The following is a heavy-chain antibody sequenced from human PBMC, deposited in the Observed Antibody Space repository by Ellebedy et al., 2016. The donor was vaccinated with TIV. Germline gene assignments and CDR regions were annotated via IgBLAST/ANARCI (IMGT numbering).Heavy chain of an antibody. J-gene: IGHJ4*02. CDR2: ISYDGSNK. CDR1: GFTFSSYG. Sequence: GESLKISXAASGFTFSSYGMHWVRQAPGKGLEWVAVISYDGSNKYYADSVKGRFTISRDNSKNTLYLQMNSLRAEDTAVYYCAKDLGGLGGHDYWGQGTLVTVSS. D-gene: IGHD4-23*01. CDR3: AKDLGGLGGHDY. V-gene: IGHV3-33*05.